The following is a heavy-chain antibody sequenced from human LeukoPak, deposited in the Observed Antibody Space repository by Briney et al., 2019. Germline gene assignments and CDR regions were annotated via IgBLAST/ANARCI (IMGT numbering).Heavy chain of an antibody. Sequence: PSETLSLTCTVSGGSISSHYWSWIRQPPGKGLEWIGYIYYSGSTNYNPSLKSRVTISVDTSKNQFSLKLSSVTAADTAVYYCARASSGYYIDYWGQGTLVTVSS. J-gene: IGHJ4*02. V-gene: IGHV4-59*11. CDR3: ARASSGYYIDY. D-gene: IGHD3-22*01. CDR2: IYYSGST. CDR1: GGSISSHY.